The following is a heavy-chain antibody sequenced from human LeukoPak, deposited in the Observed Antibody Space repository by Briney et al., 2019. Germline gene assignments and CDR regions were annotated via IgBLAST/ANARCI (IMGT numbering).Heavy chain of an antibody. V-gene: IGHV4-39*01. Sequence: PSETLSLTCTVSGRPNSSSSYYWRWIRQPPGKGLEWIGSIYYSGSTYYNPSLKSRVTISVDTSKNQFSLKLSSVTAADTAVCYCARHRMYYYDSSGRGVADAFDIWGQGTMVTVSS. CDR1: GRPNSSSSYY. CDR2: IYYSGST. CDR3: ARHRMYYYDSSGRGVADAFDI. D-gene: IGHD3-22*01. J-gene: IGHJ3*02.